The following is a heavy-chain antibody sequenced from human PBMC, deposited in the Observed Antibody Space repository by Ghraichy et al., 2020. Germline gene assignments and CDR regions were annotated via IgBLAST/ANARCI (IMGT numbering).Heavy chain of an antibody. CDR1: GFSFNEAW. D-gene: IGHD4-11*01. CDR3: SDYIYGGPFDK. J-gene: IGHJ4*02. CDR2: IKSKTDGGTT. V-gene: IGHV3-15*01. Sequence: GESLNISCTASGFSFNEAWMTWVRQAPGKGLQWVGRIKSKTDGGTTDYAAPVKGRFTISRDDSKNTLYLQMNSLNTEDTAMYYCSDYIYGGPFDKWGQGTLVTVSS.